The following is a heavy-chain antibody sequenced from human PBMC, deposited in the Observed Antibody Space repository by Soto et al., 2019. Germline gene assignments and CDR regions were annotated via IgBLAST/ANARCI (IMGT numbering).Heavy chain of an antibody. V-gene: IGHV4-34*01. CDR2: INHSGST. J-gene: IGHJ6*02. CDR3: ARRTYYYDSSGYYYLYYYGMDA. Sequence: SETLSLTCAVYGGSFSGSYWSWIRQPPGKGLEWIGEINHSGSTNYNPSLKSRVTISVDTSKNQFSLKLSSVTAADTAVYYCARRTYYYDSSGYYYLYYYGMDAWGQGTTVT. CDR1: GGSFSGSY. D-gene: IGHD3-22*01.